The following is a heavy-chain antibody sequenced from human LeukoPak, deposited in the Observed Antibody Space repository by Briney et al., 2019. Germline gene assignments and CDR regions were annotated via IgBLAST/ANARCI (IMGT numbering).Heavy chain of an antibody. V-gene: IGHV3-33*01. CDR2: IWYDGSNK. D-gene: IGHD6-13*01. CDR1: VFTFSSYG. Sequence: PGGSLRLSCAASVFTFSSYGMHWVRQAPGKGLEWVAVIWYDGSNKYYADSVKGRFTISRDNSKNTLYLQMNSLRAEDTAVYYCARDPEQQLAFDYWGQGTLVTVSS. J-gene: IGHJ4*02. CDR3: ARDPEQQLAFDY.